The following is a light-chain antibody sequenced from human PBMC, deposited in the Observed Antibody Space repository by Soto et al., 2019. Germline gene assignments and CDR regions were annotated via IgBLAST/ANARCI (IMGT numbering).Light chain of an antibody. CDR2: GNS. CDR3: AVWDDSLRGVI. V-gene: IGLV1-47*01. J-gene: IGLJ2*01. CDR1: SSNIGSNY. Sequence: QAVVTQPPSASGTPGQRVTISCSGGSSNIGSNYVYWYKQLPGTAPKLLAYGNSQRPSGVPDRFSGSKSGTSASLPITGLRSEDGADYYCAVWDDSLRGVIFGGGTKLTVL.